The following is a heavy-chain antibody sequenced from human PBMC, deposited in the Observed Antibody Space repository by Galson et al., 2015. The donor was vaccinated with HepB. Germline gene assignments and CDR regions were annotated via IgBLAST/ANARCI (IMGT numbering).Heavy chain of an antibody. CDR3: ARDSIFGWLSFDY. D-gene: IGHD3-3*01. J-gene: IGHJ4*02. Sequence: CAISEDSVSGSGIAWNWIRLSPSRGLKWLGRTYYRSRWYTDYAESVKSRISISPDTSKNQFSLQLSSVTPEDTAVYYCARDSIFGWLSFDYWGQGTLVTVSS. V-gene: IGHV6-1*01. CDR1: EDSVSGSGIA. CDR2: TYYRSRWYT.